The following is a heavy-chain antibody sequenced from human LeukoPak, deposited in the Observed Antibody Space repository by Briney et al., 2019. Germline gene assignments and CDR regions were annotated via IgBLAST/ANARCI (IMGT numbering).Heavy chain of an antibody. D-gene: IGHD6-19*01. V-gene: IGHV4-4*02. J-gene: IGHJ4*02. Sequence: SETLSLTCAVSGGSISSSNWWSWVRQPPGKGLEWIGEIYHSGSTNYNPSLKSRVTISVDKSKNQFSLKLSSVTAADTALYYCAKDMSPSIAVAGTFDYWGQGTLVTVSS. CDR1: GGSISSSNW. CDR2: IYHSGST. CDR3: AKDMSPSIAVAGTFDY.